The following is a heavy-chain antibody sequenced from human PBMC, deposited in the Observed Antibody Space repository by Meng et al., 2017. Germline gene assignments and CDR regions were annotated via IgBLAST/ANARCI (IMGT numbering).Heavy chain of an antibody. CDR2: IYWDDDK. J-gene: IGHJ4*02. CDR3: ANAIYGDYRFDY. CDR1: GFSLSTSGVG. D-gene: IGHD4-17*01. Sequence: SGPTLVIPTQTLTLTCTFSGFSLSTSGVGVGWIRQPPGKALEWLVLIYWDDDKRYRPSLKSRLNITKDNSKNQVVLTMTNMDTVDTATYYCANAIYGDYRFDYWGQGTLVTVSS. V-gene: IGHV2-5*02.